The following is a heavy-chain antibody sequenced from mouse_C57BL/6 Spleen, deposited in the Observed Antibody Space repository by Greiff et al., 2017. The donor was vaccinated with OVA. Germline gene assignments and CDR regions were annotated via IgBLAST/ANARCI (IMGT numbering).Heavy chain of an antibody. V-gene: IGHV1-64*01. Sequence: QVQLQQPGAELVKPGASVKLSCTASGYTFTSYWMHWVKQRPGQGLEWIGMIHPNSGSTNYNEKLKSKATLTVDKSSSTAYMQLSSLTSEDSAVYYCARFITSLDYWGQGTTLTVSS. D-gene: IGHD1-1*01. J-gene: IGHJ2*01. CDR3: ARFITSLDY. CDR1: GYTFTSYW. CDR2: IHPNSGST.